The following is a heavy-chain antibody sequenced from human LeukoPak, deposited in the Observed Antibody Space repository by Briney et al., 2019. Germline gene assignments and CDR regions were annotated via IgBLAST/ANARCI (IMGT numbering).Heavy chain of an antibody. CDR3: TRAPYNNYVNLDY. D-gene: IGHD4-11*01. Sequence: GGSLILSCPASGFTFGDYAMSWVRQAPGKGLEWLGFIRSKAFGGTTEYAASVKGRFTISRDDSKSIAYLQMNSLKTEDTAVYYCTRAPYNNYVNLDYWGQGTLVTVSS. V-gene: IGHV3-49*04. J-gene: IGHJ4*02. CDR2: IRSKAFGGTT. CDR1: GFTFGDYA.